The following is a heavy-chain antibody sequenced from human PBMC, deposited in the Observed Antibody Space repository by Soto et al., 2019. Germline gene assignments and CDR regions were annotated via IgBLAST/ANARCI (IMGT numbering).Heavy chain of an antibody. CDR1: GGTFSSYA. V-gene: IGHV1-69*13. CDR2: IIPIFVTA. J-gene: IGHJ4*02. CDR3: ARRTQDGDWFDY. D-gene: IGHD2-21*01. Sequence: GASVKVSCKTSGGTFSSYAISWVRQAPGQGLEWMGGIIPIFVTANYAQKFQGRVTITADESTSTGYMELSSLRSDDTAMYYCARRTQDGDWFDYWGQGTQVTVSS.